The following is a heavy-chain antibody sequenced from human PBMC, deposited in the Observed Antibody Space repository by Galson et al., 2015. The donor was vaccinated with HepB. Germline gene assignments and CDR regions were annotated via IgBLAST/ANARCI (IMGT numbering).Heavy chain of an antibody. V-gene: IGHV1-2*02. CDR1: GYTFNDHY. Sequence: SVKVSCKASGYTFNDHYMHWVRQAPGQGLEWMGWITPDSGDTNYPQKFQGRVTMTRDTSISTAFMDLSRLTSDDTAVYYCVRDWGRQVGFTTFDIWGQGTLVTVSS. CDR3: VRDWGRQVGFTTFDI. CDR2: ITPDSGDT. D-gene: IGHD3-16*01. J-gene: IGHJ3*02.